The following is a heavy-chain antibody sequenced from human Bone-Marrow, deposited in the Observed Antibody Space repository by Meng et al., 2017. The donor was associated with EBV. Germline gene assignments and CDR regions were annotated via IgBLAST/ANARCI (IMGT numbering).Heavy chain of an antibody. CDR1: GYTFTSYG. CDR3: ARDADYGSGSYGVLIDY. J-gene: IGHJ4*02. D-gene: IGHD3-10*01. CDR2: ISAYNAHT. Sequence: QVQRGTSGAGVKKPGALVKGSCKASGYTFTSYGISWARQAPGHGLEWMGWISAYNAHTNYAQKLQGRVTMTTDTSTRTTYMELRSLRSDDTAVYYCARDADYGSGSYGVLIDYWGQGTLVTVSS. V-gene: IGHV1-18*01.